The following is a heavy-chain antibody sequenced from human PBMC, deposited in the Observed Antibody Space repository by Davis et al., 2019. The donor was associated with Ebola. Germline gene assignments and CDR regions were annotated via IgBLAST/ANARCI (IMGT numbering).Heavy chain of an antibody. CDR3: AREDYPRGMDV. CDR1: GFTVSSNY. CDR2: ISSSSSYI. V-gene: IGHV3-21*01. Sequence: GGSLRLSCAASGFTVSSNYMSWVRQAPGKGLEWVSSISSSSSYIYYADSVKGRFTISRDNAKNSLYLQMNSLRAEDTAVYYCAREDYPRGMDVWGQGTTVTVSS. D-gene: IGHD4-11*01. J-gene: IGHJ6*02.